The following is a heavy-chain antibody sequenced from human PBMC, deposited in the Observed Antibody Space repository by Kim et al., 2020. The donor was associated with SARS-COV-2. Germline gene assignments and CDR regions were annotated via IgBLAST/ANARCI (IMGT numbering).Heavy chain of an antibody. J-gene: IGHJ4*02. CDR2: SGSV. Sequence: SGSVYYADSGKGRFTISRDNAQNSLYLQMNNLRDEDTAVYYCARARYFDYWGQGTLVTVSS. CDR3: ARARYFDY. V-gene: IGHV3-48*02.